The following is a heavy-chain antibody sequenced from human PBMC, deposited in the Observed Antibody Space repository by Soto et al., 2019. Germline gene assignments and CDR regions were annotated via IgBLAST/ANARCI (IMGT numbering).Heavy chain of an antibody. CDR3: ARDEEVNYADYGGSDHYYGMDV. J-gene: IGHJ6*02. Sequence: SETLSLTCPVSGGSISSGGYYWSWIRQHPGKGLEWIGYIYYTGSTYYNPSLKSRVTISVDTSKNQFSLKLTSVTAADTAVYYCARDEEVNYADYGGSDHYYGMDVWGQGTTV. CDR2: IYYTGST. CDR1: GGSISSGGYY. V-gene: IGHV4-31*03. D-gene: IGHD4-17*01.